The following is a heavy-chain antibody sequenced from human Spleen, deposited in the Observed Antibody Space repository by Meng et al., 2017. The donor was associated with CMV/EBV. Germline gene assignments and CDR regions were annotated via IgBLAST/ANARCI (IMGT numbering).Heavy chain of an antibody. D-gene: IGHD6-13*01. CDR3: ARIPRAAAGRMLGDY. J-gene: IGHJ4*02. CDR1: GYIFTSYD. Sequence: ASVKVSCKASGYIFTSYDINWVRQATGQGLEWMGWINPNSGGTNYAQKFQGRVTMTRDTSISTAYMELSRLRSDDTAVYYCARIPRAAAGRMLGDYWGQGTLVTVSS. CDR2: INPNSGGT. V-gene: IGHV1-2*02.